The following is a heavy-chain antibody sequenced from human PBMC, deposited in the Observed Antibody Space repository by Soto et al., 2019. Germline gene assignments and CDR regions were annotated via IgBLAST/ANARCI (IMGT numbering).Heavy chain of an antibody. CDR2: IYYSGST. Sequence: SETLSLTCTVSGGSISSYYWSWIRQPPGKGLEWIGYIYYSGSTNYNPSLKSRVTISVDTSKSQFSLKLSSVTAADTAVYYCARVWGAAFDFWGQGTMVTVSS. D-gene: IGHD1-26*01. V-gene: IGHV4-59*01. CDR1: GGSISSYY. J-gene: IGHJ3*01. CDR3: ARVWGAAFDF.